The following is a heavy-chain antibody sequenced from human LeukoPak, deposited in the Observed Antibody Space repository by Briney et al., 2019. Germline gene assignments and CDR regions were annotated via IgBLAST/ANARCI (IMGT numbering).Heavy chain of an antibody. V-gene: IGHV4-59*01. Sequence: RTSETLSLTCTVSGGSISSYYWSWIRQPPGKGLEWIGYIYYSGTTNYNPSLKSRVTISVDTSKNQFSLKLSSVTAADTAVYYCARGVYIAAAQYAYWGQGTLVTVSS. CDR2: IYYSGTT. CDR1: GGSISSYY. CDR3: ARGVYIAAAQYAY. J-gene: IGHJ4*02. D-gene: IGHD6-13*01.